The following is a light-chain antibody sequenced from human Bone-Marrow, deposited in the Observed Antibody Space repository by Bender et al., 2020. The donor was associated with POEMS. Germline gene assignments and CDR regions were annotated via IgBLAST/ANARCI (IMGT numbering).Light chain of an antibody. V-gene: IGLV2-23*02. CDR2: EVF. Sequence: QSALTQAASVSGSPGQSITISCTGASSDFGPYNLVSWYQHHPGKAPKLMIYEVFKRPSGVSNRFSGSKSGNTASLTISGLQAEDEADYYCCSYAGTSAPVLFGGGTKLTVL. CDR1: SSDFGPYNL. CDR3: CSYAGTSAPVL. J-gene: IGLJ2*01.